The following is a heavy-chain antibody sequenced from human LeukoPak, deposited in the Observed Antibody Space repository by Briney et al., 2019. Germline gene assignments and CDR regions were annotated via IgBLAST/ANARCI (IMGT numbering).Heavy chain of an antibody. J-gene: IGHJ6*02. Sequence: SVKVSCKTSGNSISNYAVSWVRQAPGQGFEWMGGIIPIFGTADYAQKFQGRVTITADQSTSTTYMALSSLKSEDTATYYCTTRACHAGGCSSSFYYYYGLHFWGQGTTVSVSS. CDR2: IIPIFGTA. CDR1: GNSISNYA. CDR3: TTRACHAGGCSSSFYYYYGLHF. D-gene: IGHD3-16*01. V-gene: IGHV1-69*01.